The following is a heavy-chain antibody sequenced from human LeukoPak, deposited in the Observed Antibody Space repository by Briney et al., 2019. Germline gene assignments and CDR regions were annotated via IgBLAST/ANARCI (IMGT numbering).Heavy chain of an antibody. CDR2: ISTYNGDT. CDR3: ARDNSVGDIAWWFDP. D-gene: IGHD3-10*01. Sequence: ASVKVSCKASGYTFPNYGISWVRQAPGQGLEWMGWISTYNGDTNYAQKLQGRVTMTRDMSTSTDYMELSSLRPEDTAVYYCARDNSVGDIAWWFDPWGQGTLVTVSS. CDR1: GYTFPNYG. V-gene: IGHV1-18*01. J-gene: IGHJ5*02.